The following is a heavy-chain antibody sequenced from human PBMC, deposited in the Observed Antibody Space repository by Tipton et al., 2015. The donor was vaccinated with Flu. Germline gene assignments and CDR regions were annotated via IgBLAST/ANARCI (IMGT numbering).Heavy chain of an antibody. D-gene: IGHD3-22*01. V-gene: IGHV1-18*04. CDR1: GYSFTNYG. Sequence: QLVQSGPEVMKPGASVKVSCKTSGYSFTNYGISWVRQAPGQGLEWLGWISPYDGITNYAQNLLGRVTMATDTSTSTAYMELKSLISDATAVYFCARGWLEDAFDIWGQGTMVTVSS. J-gene: IGHJ3*02. CDR2: ISPYDGIT. CDR3: ARGWLEDAFDI.